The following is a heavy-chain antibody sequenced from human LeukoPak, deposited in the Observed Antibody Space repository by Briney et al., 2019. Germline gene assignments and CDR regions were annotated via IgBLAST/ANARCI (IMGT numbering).Heavy chain of an antibody. D-gene: IGHD5-12*01. V-gene: IGHV3-30*18. CDR3: AKEYRDFSGYDY. CDR2: ISSDGNHY. J-gene: IGHJ3*01. CDR1: GFSLSTYG. Sequence: GGSLRLSCVASGFSLSTYGMHWVRQAPGKGLEWVAVISSDGNHYFYVDSVKGRFTISRDNSKNTLYLQMDSLRAEDTAFYYCAKEYRDFSGYDYWGQGTMVAVSS.